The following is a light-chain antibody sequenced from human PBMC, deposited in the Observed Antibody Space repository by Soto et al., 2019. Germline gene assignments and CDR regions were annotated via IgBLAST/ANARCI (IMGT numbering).Light chain of an antibody. V-gene: IGKV3-20*01. CDR1: QTVTANQ. CDR3: QQYHTWPIT. J-gene: IGKJ4*01. Sequence: EIVLTQSPGTLSLSPGERATLSCRTSQTVTANQLAWYQQKPGQAPRLLIYGVSTRAAGIPDRFGGSGSGTDFTLTISGLEPEDFAMYYCQQYHTWPITFGGGTKVEIK. CDR2: GVS.